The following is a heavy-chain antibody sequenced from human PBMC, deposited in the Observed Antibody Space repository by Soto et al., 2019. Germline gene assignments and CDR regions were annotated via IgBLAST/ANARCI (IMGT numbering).Heavy chain of an antibody. J-gene: IGHJ2*01. V-gene: IGHV3-73*01. CDR2: IRSKRNNYAT. CDR1: GFTFSAAA. CDR3: ASFAGSLSWYFDR. Sequence: EVQLVESGGGLVQPGGSLKLSCAASGFTFSAAAMHWVRQASGEGLEWIGRIRSKRNNYATDYAASVKGRFTISRDHSKNTVFLQMHSVKAEVTAVYYCASFAGSLSWYFDRWGRGTLVTVSS.